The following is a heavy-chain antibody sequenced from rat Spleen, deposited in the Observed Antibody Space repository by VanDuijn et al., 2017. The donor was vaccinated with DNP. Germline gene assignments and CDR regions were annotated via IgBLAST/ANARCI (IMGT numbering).Heavy chain of an antibody. V-gene: IGHV5S13*01. J-gene: IGHJ2*01. Sequence: EVQLVESGGGLVQPGRSLKLSCAASGFTFSNYGMAWVRQAPKKGLEWVATITASSGTTYYRDSVKGRFTISTDNAKSTLYLQMDSLRSEDTATYYCARPDYWGQGVMVTVSS. CDR1: GFTFSNYG. CDR3: ARPDY. CDR2: ITASSGTT.